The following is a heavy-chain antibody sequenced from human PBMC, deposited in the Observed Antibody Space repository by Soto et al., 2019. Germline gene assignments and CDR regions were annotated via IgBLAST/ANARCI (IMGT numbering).Heavy chain of an antibody. J-gene: IGHJ6*03. CDR3: AGTSSLQWYYIDV. D-gene: IGHD1-7*01. Sequence: SQTLSLTCVISGDSVSSNSAAWNWIRQSPSRGLEWLGRTYYRSRWYNDYAVSVRSRITVNADTSKNQFSLHLNSVTPEDTAVYYGAGTSSLQWYYIDVWDKGTTVTVSS. CDR2: TYYRSRWYN. V-gene: IGHV6-1*01. CDR1: GDSVSSNSAA.